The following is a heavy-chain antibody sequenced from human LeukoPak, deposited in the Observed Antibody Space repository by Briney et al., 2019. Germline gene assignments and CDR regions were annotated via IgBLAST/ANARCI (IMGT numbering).Heavy chain of an antibody. CDR2: INSDGSST. J-gene: IGHJ5*02. Sequence: GGSLRLSCAASGFTFSSYWMHWVRQAPGKGLVWVSRINSDGSSTSYADSVKGRFTISRDNAKNTLYLQMNSLRAEDTVVYYCAREVERDYSRFDPWGQGTLVTVSS. CDR1: GFTFSSYW. CDR3: AREVERDYSRFDP. D-gene: IGHD2-15*01. V-gene: IGHV3-74*01.